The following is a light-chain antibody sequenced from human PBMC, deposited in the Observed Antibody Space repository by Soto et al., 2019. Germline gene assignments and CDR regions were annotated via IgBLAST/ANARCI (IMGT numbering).Light chain of an antibody. CDR2: GAS. CDR1: QSVGSY. J-gene: IGKJ4*01. Sequence: EIVLTQSPATLSLSPGERSTLSCRASQSVGSYLAWYQHKPCQAPRLLIHGASNRATGIPARFSGSGSGTDFTLTISSLELEDFAVYYCQQRSNWPTFGGGTTGDIK. CDR3: QQRSNWPT. V-gene: IGKV3-11*01.